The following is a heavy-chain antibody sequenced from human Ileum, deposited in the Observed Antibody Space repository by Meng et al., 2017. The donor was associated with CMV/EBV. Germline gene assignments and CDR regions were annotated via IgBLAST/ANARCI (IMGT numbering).Heavy chain of an antibody. D-gene: IGHD4-23*01. V-gene: IGHV4-30-4*08. CDR1: GGPISVRDYY. CDR3: ARQTYGGNSREYYFDY. J-gene: IGHJ4*02. Sequence: HESRQGCVNPPQTLSLPCIVSGGPISVRDYYWSWIRQPPGKGLEWIGYIYYSGSTYYNPSLKSRLTISLDTSKNQFSLKLSSVTAADTGVYYCARQTYGGNSREYYFDYWGQGTLVTVSS. CDR2: IYYSGST.